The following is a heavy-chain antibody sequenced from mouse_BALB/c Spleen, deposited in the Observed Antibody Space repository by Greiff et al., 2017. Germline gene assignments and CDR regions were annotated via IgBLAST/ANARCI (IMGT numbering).Heavy chain of an antibody. D-gene: IGHD2-10*02. CDR3: ARLYGNYGAMDY. CDR2: ISSGSSTI. V-gene: IGHV5-17*02. J-gene: IGHJ4*01. CDR1: GFTFSSFG. Sequence: EVNVVESGGGLVQPGGSRKLSCAASGFTFSSFGMHWVRQAPEKGLEWVAYISSGSSTIYYADTVKGRFTISRDNPKNTLFLQMTSLRSEDTAMYYCARLYGNYGAMDYWGQGTSVTVSS.